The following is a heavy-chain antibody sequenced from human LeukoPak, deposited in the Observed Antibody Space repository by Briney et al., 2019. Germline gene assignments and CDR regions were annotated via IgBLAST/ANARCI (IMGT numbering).Heavy chain of an antibody. Sequence: PGGSLRLSCAASGFTFNTYGMHWVRQAPGKGLEWVAFIRYDGSYKYYADSVKGRFTISRDNSKNTLYLQMNSLRADDTAVYYCAKLVANDAFDIWGQGTMVTVSS. CDR3: AKLVANDAFDI. J-gene: IGHJ3*02. CDR1: GFTFNTYG. V-gene: IGHV3-30*02. D-gene: IGHD5-12*01. CDR2: IRYDGSYK.